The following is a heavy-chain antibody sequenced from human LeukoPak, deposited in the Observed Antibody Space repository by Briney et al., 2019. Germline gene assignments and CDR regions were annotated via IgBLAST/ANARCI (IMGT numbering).Heavy chain of an antibody. J-gene: IGHJ5*02. Sequence: SETLSLTCTVSGGSIRGYYWSWIRQPPGKGLEWIGYIYSSGSTNYNPSLKSRVTMSVDTSKNQFSLKLSSVTAADTAVYYCARDPLEDSSWYWFDPWGQGTLVTVSS. CDR3: ARDPLEDSSWYWFDP. CDR2: IYSSGST. CDR1: GGSIRGYY. V-gene: IGHV4-4*08. D-gene: IGHD6-13*01.